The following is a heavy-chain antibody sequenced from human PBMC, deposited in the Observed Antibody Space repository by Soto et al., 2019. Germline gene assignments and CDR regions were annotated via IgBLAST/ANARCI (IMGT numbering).Heavy chain of an antibody. D-gene: IGHD6-19*01. V-gene: IGHV1-18*01. CDR3: ARDREQWLVRYLQH. J-gene: IGHJ1*01. CDR1: GYTFTNYI. Sequence: ASVKVSCKASGYTFTNYIISWARLAPGQGLEWMGWISAYNGNTNYAQRFQGRVTMTTDTSTSTAYMELRSLRSDDTAVYYCARDREQWLVRYLQHWGQGTLVTVSS. CDR2: ISAYNGNT.